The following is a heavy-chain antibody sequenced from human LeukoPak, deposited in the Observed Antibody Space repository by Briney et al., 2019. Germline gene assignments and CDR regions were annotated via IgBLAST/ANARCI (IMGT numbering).Heavy chain of an antibody. CDR3: ATLNPGAFNWGYYNSSGYWGT. CDR1: GYTLTELS. Sequence: ASVKVSCKVSGYTLTELSMHWVRQAPGKGLEWMGGFDPEDGETIYAQKFQGRVPMTEDTSTDTAYMELSSLRPEDTAVYYCATLNPGAFNWGYYNSSGYWGTWGRGTLVTVSS. D-gene: IGHD3-22*01. CDR2: FDPEDGET. J-gene: IGHJ5*02. V-gene: IGHV1-24*01.